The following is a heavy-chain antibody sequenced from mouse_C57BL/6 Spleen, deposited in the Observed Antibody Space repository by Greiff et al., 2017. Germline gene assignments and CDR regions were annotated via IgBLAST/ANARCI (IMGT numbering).Heavy chain of an antibody. D-gene: IGHD1-1*01. CDR1: GFTFSDYG. V-gene: IGHV5-17*01. Sequence: EVQLQQSGGGLVKPGGSLKLSCAASGFTFSDYGMHWVRQAPEKGLEWVAYISSGSSTIYYADTVKGRYTISRDNAKNTLFLQMTSLRSEDTALSYCARDFYGSSYDYYAMDYWGQGTSVTVSS. CDR3: ARDFYGSSYDYYAMDY. CDR2: ISSGSSTI. J-gene: IGHJ4*01.